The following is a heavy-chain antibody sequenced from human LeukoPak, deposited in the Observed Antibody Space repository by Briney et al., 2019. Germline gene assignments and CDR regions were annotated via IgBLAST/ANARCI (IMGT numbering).Heavy chain of an antibody. CDR2: ISSSGTTI. J-gene: IGHJ4*02. Sequence: PGGSLRLSCAASGFTFSDYYMTWIRQAPGKGLEWVSYISSSGTTIYYAVAVKGQFTISRDNAKNSLYLQMNSLRAEDTAVYYCARRSVVRGVTPFDYWGQGTLVTVSS. D-gene: IGHD3-10*01. CDR1: GFTFSDYY. CDR3: ARRSVVRGVTPFDY. V-gene: IGHV3-11*04.